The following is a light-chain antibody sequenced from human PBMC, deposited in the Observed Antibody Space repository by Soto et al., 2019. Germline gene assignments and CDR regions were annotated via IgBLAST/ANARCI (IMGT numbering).Light chain of an antibody. J-gene: IGLJ2*01. Sequence: QSVLTQPASVSGSPGQSITISCTGTSSDIGGYDYVSWYQQYPGKVPKLMIYDVTNRASGVPSRFSASKSGDTASLTISGLQAEDEADYYCSSSTSTSTLVVFGGGTKLTVL. CDR2: DVT. CDR3: SSSTSTSTLVV. CDR1: SSDIGGYDY. V-gene: IGLV2-14*01.